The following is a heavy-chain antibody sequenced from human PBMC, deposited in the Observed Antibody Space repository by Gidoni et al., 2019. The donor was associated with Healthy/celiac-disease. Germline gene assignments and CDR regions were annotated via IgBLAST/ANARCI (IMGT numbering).Heavy chain of an antibody. Sequence: VQLVQSRAEVKKPGASVKVSCKASGSPFTSSGISWVRQSPGQGLEWMGWISAYNGNTNDGQKLQGRVTMTTDTSTSTADRELRSLRSDDTAGYYWARDGMGLGDYYYDGRDVGGQGTTVTVSS. D-gene: IGHD6-19*01. CDR3: ARDGMGLGDYYYDGRDV. V-gene: IGHV1-18*01. CDR2: ISAYNGNT. J-gene: IGHJ6*02. CDR1: GSPFTSSG.